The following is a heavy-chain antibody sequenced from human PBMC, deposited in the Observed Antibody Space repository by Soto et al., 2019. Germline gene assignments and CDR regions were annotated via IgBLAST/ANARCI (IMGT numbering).Heavy chain of an antibody. Sequence: EVQLVESGGGLVQPGGSLRLSCAASGFTFSSYWMSWVRQAPGKGLEWVANIKQDGSEKYYVDSVKGRFTISRDNAKNALYLQQNSLGAEDTAVYYCARNQDGDYYSGYDSGYYYYYMDVWGKGTTVTVSS. CDR1: GFTFSSYW. J-gene: IGHJ6*03. V-gene: IGHV3-7*01. CDR3: ARNQDGDYYSGYDSGYYYYYMDV. D-gene: IGHD5-12*01. CDR2: IKQDGSEK.